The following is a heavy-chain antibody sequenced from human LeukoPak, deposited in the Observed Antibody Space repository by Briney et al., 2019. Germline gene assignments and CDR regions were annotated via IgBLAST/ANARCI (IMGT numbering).Heavy chain of an antibody. D-gene: IGHD5-12*01. Sequence: GSLRLSCPASGFTFSSYAMHWVRQAPGKGLEWVAVISYDGSNKYYADSVKGRFTISRDNSKNTLYLQMNSLRAEDTAVYYCAREVYSGYHFDYWGQGTLVTVSS. V-gene: IGHV3-30*04. CDR2: ISYDGSNK. CDR1: GFTFSSYA. J-gene: IGHJ4*02. CDR3: AREVYSGYHFDY.